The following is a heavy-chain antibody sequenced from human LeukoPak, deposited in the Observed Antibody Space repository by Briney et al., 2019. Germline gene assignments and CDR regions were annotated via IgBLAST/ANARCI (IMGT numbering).Heavy chain of an antibody. V-gene: IGHV4-59*12. CDR3: ARGGPYGSGSYPVYYFDY. D-gene: IGHD3-10*01. CDR2: IYYSGST. Sequence: SETLSLTCTVSGGSISSYYWSWIRQPPGKGLEWIGYIYYSGSTYYNPSLKSRVTISVDTSKNQFSLKLSSVTAADTAVYYCARGGPYGSGSYPVYYFDYWGQGTLVTVSS. J-gene: IGHJ4*02. CDR1: GGSISSYY.